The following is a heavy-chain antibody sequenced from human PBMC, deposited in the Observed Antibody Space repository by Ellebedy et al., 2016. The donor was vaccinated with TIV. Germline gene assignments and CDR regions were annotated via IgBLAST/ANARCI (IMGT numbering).Heavy chain of an antibody. J-gene: IGHJ5*02. Sequence: SQTLSLTXXISGDSVSSNTAAWNWIRQSPSRGLEWLGRTYYRSKWYNEYAVFVNSRITINPDTSKNRFSLQLNSVTPEDTAVYYCARSVLSDFAAKNNWFDPWGQGTLVTVSS. CDR2: TYYRSKWYN. CDR3: ARSVLSDFAAKNNWFDP. CDR1: GDSVSSNTAA. V-gene: IGHV6-1*01. D-gene: IGHD3/OR15-3a*01.